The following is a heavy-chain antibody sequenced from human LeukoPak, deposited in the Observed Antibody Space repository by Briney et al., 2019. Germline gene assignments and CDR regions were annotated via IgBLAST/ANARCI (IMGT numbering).Heavy chain of an antibody. CDR2: IISRSDTI. CDR1: GFTFSSYS. D-gene: IGHD3-10*01. J-gene: IGHJ4*02. CDR3: ARGLFTSGTYYNFFDY. V-gene: IGHV3-48*02. Sequence: PGGSLRLSCAASGFTFSSYSMNWVRQAPGRGLEWVSFIISRSDTIYYADSVKGRFTISRDNAKNSLYLQMNSLKDEDTGIYYCARGLFTSGTYYNFFDYWAQGILVTVSS.